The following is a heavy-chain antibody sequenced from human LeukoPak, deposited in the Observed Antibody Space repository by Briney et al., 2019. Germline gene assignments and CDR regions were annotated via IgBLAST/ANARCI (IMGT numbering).Heavy chain of an antibody. CDR1: GYTFTSYY. CDR2: INPSGGST. D-gene: IGHD5-24*01. V-gene: IGHV1-46*01. Sequence: SVKVSCKASGYTFTSYYMHWVRQAPGQGLEWMGIINPSGGSTSYAQKFQGRVTMTRDTSTSTVYMELSSLRSEDTAVYYCARPSRDGYNYDAFDIWGQGTMVTVSS. J-gene: IGHJ3*02. CDR3: ARPSRDGYNYDAFDI.